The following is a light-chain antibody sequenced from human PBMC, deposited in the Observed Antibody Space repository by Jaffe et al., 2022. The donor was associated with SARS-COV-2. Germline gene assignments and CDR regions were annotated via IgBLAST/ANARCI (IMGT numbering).Light chain of an antibody. V-gene: IGKV1-39*01. CDR3: QQSYSSPPT. CDR2: GAS. J-gene: IGKJ1*01. Sequence: DIQMTQSPSSLSASVGDRVNITCRASQSISSYLNWYQQKPGKAPKLLIYGASSLQSGVPSRFSGSGSGTDFTLTISSLQFEDFATYYCQQSYSSPPTFGQGTKVEIK. CDR1: QSISSY.